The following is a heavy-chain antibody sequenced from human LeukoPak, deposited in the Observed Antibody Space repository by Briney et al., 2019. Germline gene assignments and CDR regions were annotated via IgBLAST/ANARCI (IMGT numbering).Heavy chain of an antibody. D-gene: IGHD3-10*01. V-gene: IGHV4-31*03. CDR2: IYYSGST. Sequence: PSETLSLTCTVSGGSISSGGYYWSWIRQHPGKGLEWIGYIYYSGSTYYNPSLKSRVTISVDTSKNQFSLKLSSVTAADTAVYYCARYGSGSTWFDPWGQGTLVTVSS. J-gene: IGHJ5*02. CDR3: ARYGSGSTWFDP. CDR1: GGSISSGGYY.